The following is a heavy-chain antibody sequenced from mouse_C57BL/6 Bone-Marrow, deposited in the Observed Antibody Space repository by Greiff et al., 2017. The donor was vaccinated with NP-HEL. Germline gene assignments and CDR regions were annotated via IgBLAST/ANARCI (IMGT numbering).Heavy chain of an antibody. CDR3: ARDITTVVAEGPDY. V-gene: IGHV5-6*01. D-gene: IGHD1-1*01. Sequence: VQLKESGGDLVKPGGSLKLSCAASGFTFSSYGMSWVRQTPDKRLEWVATISSGGSYTYYPDSVKGRFTISRDNAKNTLYLQMSSLKSEDTAMYYCARDITTVVAEGPDYWGQGTTLTVSS. J-gene: IGHJ2*01. CDR2: ISSGGSYT. CDR1: GFTFSSYG.